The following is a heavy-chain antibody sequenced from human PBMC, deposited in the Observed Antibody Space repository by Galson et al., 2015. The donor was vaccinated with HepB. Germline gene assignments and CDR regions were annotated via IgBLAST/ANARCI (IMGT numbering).Heavy chain of an antibody. D-gene: IGHD1-14*01. Sequence: SVKVSCKASGYTFTSYAMHWVRQAPGQRLEWMGWINAGNGNTKYSQKFQGRVTITRDTSASTAYMELSSLRSEDTAVYYCARPQLAQRNPRDYGMDVWGQGTTVTVSS. J-gene: IGHJ6*02. CDR3: ARPQLAQRNPRDYGMDV. CDR2: INAGNGNT. V-gene: IGHV1-3*01. CDR1: GYTFTSYA.